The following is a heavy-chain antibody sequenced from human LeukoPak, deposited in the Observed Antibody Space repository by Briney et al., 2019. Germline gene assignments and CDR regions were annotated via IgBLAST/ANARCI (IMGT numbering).Heavy chain of an antibody. D-gene: IGHD5-12*01. J-gene: IGHJ4*02. CDR3: ARERGYSGYDYSYLSH. CDR1: GYTFTSYG. CDR2: ISAYNGNT. Sequence: ASVKVFCKASGYTFTSYGISWVRQAPGQGLEWMGWISAYNGNTNYAQKLQGRVTMTTDTSTSTAYMELRSLRSDDTAVYYCARERGYSGYDYSYLSHWGQGTLVTVSS. V-gene: IGHV1-18*01.